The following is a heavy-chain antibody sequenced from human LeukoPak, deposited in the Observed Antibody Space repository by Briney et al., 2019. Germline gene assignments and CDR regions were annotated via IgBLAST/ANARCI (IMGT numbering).Heavy chain of an antibody. V-gene: IGHV3-15*01. CDR1: GFTFSSYA. D-gene: IGHD6-19*01. CDR2: IKSKTDGGTT. CDR3: TTRPLYSSGWYDY. J-gene: IGHJ4*02. Sequence: AGGSLRLSCAASGFTFSSYAMSWVRQAPGKGLEWVGRIKSKTDGGTTDYAAPVKGRFTISRDDSKNTLYLQMNSLKTEDTAVYYCTTRPLYSSGWYDYWGQGTLVTVSS.